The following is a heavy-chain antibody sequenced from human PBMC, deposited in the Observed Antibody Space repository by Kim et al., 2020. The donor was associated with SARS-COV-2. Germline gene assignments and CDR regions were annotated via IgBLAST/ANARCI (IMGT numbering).Heavy chain of an antibody. CDR2: IYYSGST. D-gene: IGHD3-9*01. V-gene: IGHV4-59*01. J-gene: IGHJ6*03. CDR3: ARVFDSAYYYYYMDV. Sequence: SETLSLTCTVSGGSISSYYWSWIRQPPGKGLEWIGYIYYSGSTNYNPSLNSRVTISVDTSKNQFSLKLSSVTAADTAVYYCARVFDSAYYYYYMDVWGKGTTVTVSS. CDR1: GGSISSYY.